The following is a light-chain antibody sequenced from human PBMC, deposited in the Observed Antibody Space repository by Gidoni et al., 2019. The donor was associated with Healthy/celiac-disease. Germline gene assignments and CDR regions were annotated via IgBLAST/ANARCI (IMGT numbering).Light chain of an antibody. V-gene: IGKV4-1*01. CDR2: WAS. CDR3: QQYYNIPYT. Sequence: DIVMTQSPDSLAVSLGERATINCKSSQSVLYSSNNKNYLVWYQQKPGQPKLLIYWASTRESGVPDRFSGSGSGTDFTLTISSLQAEDVAVYYCQQYYNIPYTFGQGTKLEIK. CDR1: QSVLYSSNNKNY. J-gene: IGKJ2*01.